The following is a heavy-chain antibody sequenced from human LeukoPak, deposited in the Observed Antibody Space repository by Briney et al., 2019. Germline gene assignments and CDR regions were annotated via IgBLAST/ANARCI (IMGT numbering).Heavy chain of an antibody. CDR3: ASPYDSSGYWRFDY. CDR1: GFTFSSYA. J-gene: IGHJ4*02. Sequence: GGSLRLSCAASGFTFSSYAMNWVRQAPGKGLEWVALISYDGSNKNYADSVKGRFTISRDNSKNTLYPQMNSLRAEDTAVYYCASPYDSSGYWRFDYWGQGTLVTVSS. CDR2: ISYDGSNK. V-gene: IGHV3-30-3*01. D-gene: IGHD3-22*01.